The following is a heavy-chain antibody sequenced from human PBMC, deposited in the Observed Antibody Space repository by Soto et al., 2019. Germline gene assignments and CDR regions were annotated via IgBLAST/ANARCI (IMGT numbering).Heavy chain of an antibody. J-gene: IGHJ6*02. CDR3: ARDSERTLGYCSSTSCPYYYGMDV. CDR1: GGTFSSYA. D-gene: IGHD2-2*01. Sequence: ASVKVSCKASGGTFSSYAISWVRQAPGQGLEWMGGIIPIFGTANYAQKFQGRVTITADESTSTAYMELSSLRSEDTAVYYCARDSERTLGYCSSTSCPYYYGMDVWGQGTTVTVSS. CDR2: IIPIFGTA. V-gene: IGHV1-69*13.